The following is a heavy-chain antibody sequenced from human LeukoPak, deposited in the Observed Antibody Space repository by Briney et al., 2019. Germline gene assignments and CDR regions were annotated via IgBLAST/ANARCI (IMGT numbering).Heavy chain of an antibody. J-gene: IGHJ2*01. CDR1: GFTFSSYW. CDR2: IKQDGSEK. Sequence: GGSLRLSCAASGFTFSSYWMSWVRQAPGKGLEWVANIKQDGSEKYYVDSVKGRFTISRDNAKNSLYLQMNSLRAEDTAAYYCGRDQLRFLEWLYWYFDLWGRGTLVTVSS. D-gene: IGHD3-3*01. V-gene: IGHV3-7*01. CDR3: GRDQLRFLEWLYWYFDL.